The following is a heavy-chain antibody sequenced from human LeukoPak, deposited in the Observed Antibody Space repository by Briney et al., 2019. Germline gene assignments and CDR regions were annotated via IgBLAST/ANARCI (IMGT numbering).Heavy chain of an antibody. V-gene: IGHV4-39*07. Sequence: SETLSLTCTVSGGSISSSSYYWGWIRQPPGKGLEWIGSIYHSGSTYYNPSLKSRVTISVDTSKNQFSLKLSSVTAADTAVYYCARVPQSSGWYIVTFNWFDPWGQGTLVTVSS. CDR1: GGSISSSSYY. D-gene: IGHD6-19*01. CDR3: ARVPQSSGWYIVTFNWFDP. J-gene: IGHJ5*02. CDR2: IYHSGST.